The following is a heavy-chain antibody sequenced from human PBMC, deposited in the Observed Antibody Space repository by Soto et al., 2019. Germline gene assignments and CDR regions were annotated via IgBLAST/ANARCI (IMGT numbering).Heavy chain of an antibody. D-gene: IGHD6-19*01. J-gene: IGHJ5*01. CDR3: ARDSYSSLFDS. CDR2: ITTGNDYI. V-gene: IGHV3-21*01. CDR1: GFTLSSFS. Sequence: GGSLRLSCVASGFTLSSFSMSWVRQTPGKGLEWVSSITTGNDYISYADSVKGRFTISRDNAKNSLFLQMNSLRAEDTALYFCARDSYSSLFDSWGQGTLVTVS.